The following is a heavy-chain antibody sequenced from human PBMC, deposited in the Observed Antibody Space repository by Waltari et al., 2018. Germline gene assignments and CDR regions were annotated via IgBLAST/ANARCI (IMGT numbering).Heavy chain of an antibody. Sequence: QLQLQESGPGLVKPSETLSLTCTVSGGSISSSSYYWGWIRQPPGKGLEWIGSIYYSGGTYCNPSCKSRVTIAVDTAKNQFSLKRSAVTAADTAVYYCARDYYGSGSTKNWFDPWGQGTLVTGSS. D-gene: IGHD3-10*01. CDR1: GGSISSSSYY. CDR3: ARDYYGSGSTKNWFDP. J-gene: IGHJ5*02. V-gene: IGHV4-39*07. CDR2: IYYSGGT.